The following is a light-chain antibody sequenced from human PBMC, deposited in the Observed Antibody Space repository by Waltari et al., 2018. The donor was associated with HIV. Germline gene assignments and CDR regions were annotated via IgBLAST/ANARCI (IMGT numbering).Light chain of an antibody. Sequence: DIVLTQSPDSLAVSLGERATINCKSSQNLLYSPNNKNYLALFQQKPGQPPKLLIYWASSRESGVPDRFSGSGSGTDFTLSISSLQAEDVAVYYCQQYYGYPWTFGQGTKVEIK. CDR1: QNLLYSPNNKNY. V-gene: IGKV4-1*01. J-gene: IGKJ1*01. CDR2: WAS. CDR3: QQYYGYPWT.